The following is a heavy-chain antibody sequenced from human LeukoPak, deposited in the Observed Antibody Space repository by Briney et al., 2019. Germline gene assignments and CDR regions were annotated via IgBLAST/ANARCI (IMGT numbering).Heavy chain of an antibody. V-gene: IGHV3-23*01. Sequence: GGSLRLSCAASGFTFSSYAMSWVRQAPGKGLEWVSAISGSGGSTYYADSVKGRFTISRDNSKNTLYLQMNSLRAEDTAVYYCAKDSSGWYVAGDYFDYWGQGNLVTVSS. D-gene: IGHD6-19*01. CDR2: ISGSGGST. J-gene: IGHJ4*02. CDR1: GFTFSSYA. CDR3: AKDSSGWYVAGDYFDY.